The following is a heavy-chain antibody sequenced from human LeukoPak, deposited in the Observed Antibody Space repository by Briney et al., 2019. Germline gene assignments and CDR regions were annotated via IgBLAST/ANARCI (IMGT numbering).Heavy chain of an antibody. CDR1: GYTFTSYY. D-gene: IGHD5-24*01. CDR3: ARASKPFPRRDGAFDI. V-gene: IGHV1-46*01. Sequence: ASVKVSCKASGYTFTSYYMHWVRQAPGQGLEWMGIINPSGGSTSYAQKFQGRVTMTRDTSTSTVYMELSSLRSEDTAVYYCARASKPFPRRDGAFDIWGQGTMVTVSS. CDR2: INPSGGST. J-gene: IGHJ3*02.